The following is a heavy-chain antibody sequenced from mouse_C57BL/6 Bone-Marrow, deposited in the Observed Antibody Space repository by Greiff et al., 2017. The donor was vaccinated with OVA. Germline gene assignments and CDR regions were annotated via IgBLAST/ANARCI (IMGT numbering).Heavy chain of an antibody. J-gene: IGHJ2*01. CDR3: TTGRGDY. V-gene: IGHV14-4*01. Sequence: QLQQSGAELVRPGASVQLSCTASGFNIKDDYMHWVKQRPEQGLEWIGWIDPENGDTEYASKFQGKATITADTSSNTAYLQLSSLTSEDTAVYYCTTGRGDYWGQGTTLTVSS. CDR2: IDPENGDT. CDR1: GFNIKDDY.